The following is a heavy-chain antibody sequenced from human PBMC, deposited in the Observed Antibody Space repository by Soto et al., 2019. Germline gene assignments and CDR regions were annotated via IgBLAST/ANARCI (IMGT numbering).Heavy chain of an antibody. CDR3: ARHSEYSSNGVCFGYFDH. CDR1: GLSFSSSN. Sequence: EVQLVESGGDLVQPGVSLSLSCAASGLSFSSSNMNWVRQAPGRGLEWVSYIGTGTTSTYYADSVKGRFTISRDNARNSLYLPLNSLTDEDTALYYCARHSEYSSNGVCFGYFDHWGQGTLVTVSS. CDR2: IGTGTTST. V-gene: IGHV3-48*02. D-gene: IGHD2-8*01. J-gene: IGHJ4*02.